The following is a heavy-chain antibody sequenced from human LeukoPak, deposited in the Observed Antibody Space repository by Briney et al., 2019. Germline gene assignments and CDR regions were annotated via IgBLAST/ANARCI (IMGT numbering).Heavy chain of an antibody. CDR3: AIRGQAEDMVRGVNYYYYGMDV. V-gene: IGHV3-23*01. CDR1: GGSISSYY. D-gene: IGHD3-10*01. J-gene: IGHJ6*02. CDR2: ISGSGGST. Sequence: PSETLPLTCTVSGGSISSYYWSWIRQPPGKGLEWVSAISGSGGSTYYADSVKGRFTISRDNSKNTLYLQMNSLRAEDTAVYYCAIRGQAEDMVRGVNYYYYGMDVWGQGTTVTVSS.